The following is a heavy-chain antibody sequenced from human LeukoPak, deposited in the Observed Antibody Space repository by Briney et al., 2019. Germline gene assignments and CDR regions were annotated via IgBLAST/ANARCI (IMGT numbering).Heavy chain of an antibody. D-gene: IGHD6-19*01. CDR3: AREYSSGWYIGWFDP. Sequence: PGGSLRLSCAASGFTFSNYMMHWVRQAPGKGLVWVSRIKSDGITITYADSVKGRFTISRDNAKNTLYLQMNSLRAEDTAVYYCAREYSSGWYIGWFDPWGQGTLVTVSS. J-gene: IGHJ5*02. V-gene: IGHV3-74*01. CDR1: GFTFSNYM. CDR2: IKSDGITI.